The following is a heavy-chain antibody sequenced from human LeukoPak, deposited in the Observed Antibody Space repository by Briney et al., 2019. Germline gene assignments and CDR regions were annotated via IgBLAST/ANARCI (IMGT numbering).Heavy chain of an antibody. D-gene: IGHD2-8*01. CDR2: ISYGGSTK. Sequence: TGGSLRLSCAASGFTFSNYGMHWVRQAPGKGLEWVAVISYGGSTKYYADSAKGRFTISRDNSKNTLYLQMNSLRPEDTAMYYCAKEASVYAMAYWYFDLWAVAPWSLSPQ. V-gene: IGHV3-30*18. CDR1: GFTFSNYG. J-gene: IGHJ2*01. CDR3: AKEASVYAMAYWYFDL.